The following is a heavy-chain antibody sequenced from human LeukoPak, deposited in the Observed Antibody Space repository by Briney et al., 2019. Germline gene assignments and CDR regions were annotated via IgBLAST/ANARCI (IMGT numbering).Heavy chain of an antibody. J-gene: IGHJ4*02. CDR3: TTPNPAKRRNYYDSSGYYDY. CDR2: IKSKTDGGTT. CDR1: GFTFSSYS. D-gene: IGHD3-22*01. Sequence: GGSLRLSCAASGFTFSSYSMNWVRQAPGEGLEWVGRIKSKTDGGTTDYAAPVKGRFTISRDDSKNTLYLQMNSLKTEDTAVYYCTTPNPAKRRNYYDSSGYYDYWGQGTLVTVS. V-gene: IGHV3-15*01.